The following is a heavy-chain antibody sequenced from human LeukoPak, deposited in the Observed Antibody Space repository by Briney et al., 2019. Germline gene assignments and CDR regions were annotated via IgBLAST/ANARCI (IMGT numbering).Heavy chain of an antibody. D-gene: IGHD5-24*01. CDR1: GGSISSSSYY. CDR3: ASPRRDGYNRRVGRDLTFDI. Sequence: SEALSLTCTVSGGSISSSSYYWGWIRQPPGKGLEWIGSIYYSGSTYYNPSLKSRVTISVDTSKNQFSLKLSSVTAADTAVYYCASPRRDGYNRRVGRDLTFDIWGQGTMVTVSS. CDR2: IYYSGST. J-gene: IGHJ3*02. V-gene: IGHV4-39*01.